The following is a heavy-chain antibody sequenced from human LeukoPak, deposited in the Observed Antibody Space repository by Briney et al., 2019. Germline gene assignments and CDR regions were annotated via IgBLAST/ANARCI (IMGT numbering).Heavy chain of an antibody. Sequence: SETLSLTCTVSVGSISSYYWSWLRQPPGKGLEWLGYIYYSGSTNYNPSLKSRVTISVDTSKNQFSLKLSSVTAADTAVYYCARMGCSGSLDYWGQGTLVTVSS. CDR3: ARMGCSGSLDY. CDR2: IYYSGST. J-gene: IGHJ4*02. CDR1: VGSISSYY. V-gene: IGHV4-59*01. D-gene: IGHD1-26*01.